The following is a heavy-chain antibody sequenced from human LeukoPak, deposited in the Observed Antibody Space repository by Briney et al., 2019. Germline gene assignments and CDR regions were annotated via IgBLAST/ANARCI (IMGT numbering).Heavy chain of an antibody. CDR2: IYYSVTT. CDR3: ARDRGRRDGYNTPLDAFDI. CDR1: GGSISSSDYY. Sequence: SETLSLTCTVSGGSISSSDYYWGWIRQPPGKGLEWIGSIYYSVTTYYNPSLKSRVTISVDTSKNQFSLKLSSVTAADTAVYYCARDRGRRDGYNTPLDAFDIWGQGTMVTVSS. V-gene: IGHV4-39*07. D-gene: IGHD5-24*01. J-gene: IGHJ3*02.